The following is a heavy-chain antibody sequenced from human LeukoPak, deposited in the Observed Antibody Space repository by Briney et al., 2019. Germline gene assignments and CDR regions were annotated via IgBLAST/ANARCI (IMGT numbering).Heavy chain of an antibody. CDR2: ISGSGGST. CDR1: GFTFNNYA. J-gene: IGHJ4*02. Sequence: GGSLRLSCAASGFTFNNYAMSWVRQAPGKGLEWVSAISGSGGSTYYADSVKGPFTISRDNSKNTLYLQMNSLRTEDTAVYYCARGGEFSGYEIWGQGTLVTVSS. CDR3: ARGGEFSGYEI. V-gene: IGHV3-23*01. D-gene: IGHD5-12*01.